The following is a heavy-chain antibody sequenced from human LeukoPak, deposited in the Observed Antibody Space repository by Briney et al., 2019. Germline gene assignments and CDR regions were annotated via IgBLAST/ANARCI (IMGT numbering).Heavy chain of an antibody. Sequence: GESLQISCQGSGYNFTSYWIAWVRQMPGKGLEWMGIIYPGDSDTRYSPSFQGQVTISVDKSISTAYLQWSSLKASDTAIYYCARRYCSGGSCYSGSDYWGQGTLVTVSS. D-gene: IGHD2-15*01. V-gene: IGHV5-51*01. CDR1: GYNFTSYW. CDR2: IYPGDSDT. J-gene: IGHJ4*02. CDR3: ARRYCSGGSCYSGSDY.